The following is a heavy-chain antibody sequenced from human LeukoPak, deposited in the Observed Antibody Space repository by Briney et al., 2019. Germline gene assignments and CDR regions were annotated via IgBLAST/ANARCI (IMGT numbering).Heavy chain of an antibody. Sequence: SGPTLVNPTQTLTLTCTFSGVSLSTSGMRVSWIRQPPGKALGWLARIDWDDDKFYSTSLKTRLTISKDTSKNQVVLTMTNMDPVDTATYYCARTKLDYGDYEYYFDYWGQGTLVTVSS. CDR2: IDWDDDK. V-gene: IGHV2-70*04. CDR1: GVSLSTSGMR. CDR3: ARTKLDYGDYEYYFDY. D-gene: IGHD4-17*01. J-gene: IGHJ4*02.